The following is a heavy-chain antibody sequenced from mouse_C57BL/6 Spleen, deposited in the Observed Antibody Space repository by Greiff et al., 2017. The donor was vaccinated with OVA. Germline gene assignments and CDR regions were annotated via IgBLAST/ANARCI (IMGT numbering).Heavy chain of an antibody. D-gene: IGHD2-4*01. CDR2: ISDGGSYT. Sequence: EVQVVESGGGLVKPGGSLKLSCAASGFTFSSYAMSWVRQTPEKRLEWVATISDGGSYTYYPDNVKGRFTISRDNAKNNLYLQMSHLKSEDTAMYYCARFYDYDGGFAYWGQGTLVTVSA. J-gene: IGHJ3*01. CDR3: ARFYDYDGGFAY. V-gene: IGHV5-4*01. CDR1: GFTFSSYA.